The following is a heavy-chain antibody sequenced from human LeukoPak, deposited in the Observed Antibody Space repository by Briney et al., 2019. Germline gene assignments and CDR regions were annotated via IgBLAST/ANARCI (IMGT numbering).Heavy chain of an antibody. J-gene: IGHJ6*03. V-gene: IGHV3-66*01. CDR1: GFTVSSNY. Sequence: PGGSLRLSCAASGFTVSSNYMSWVRQAPGKGLEWVSVIYSGGSTYYADSVKGRFTISRDNSKNTLYLQMNSLRAEDTAEYYCARDPYSGSYGNNYYYYMDVWGKGTTVTISS. D-gene: IGHD5-12*01. CDR2: IYSGGST. CDR3: ARDPYSGSYGNNYYYYMDV.